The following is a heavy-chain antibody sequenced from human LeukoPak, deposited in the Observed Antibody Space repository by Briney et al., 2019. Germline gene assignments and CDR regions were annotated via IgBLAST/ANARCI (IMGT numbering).Heavy chain of an antibody. CDR2: ISSSSSYI. J-gene: IGHJ4*02. D-gene: IGHD2-2*01. CDR3: AGYCSSTSCPHY. V-gene: IGHV3-21*01. CDR1: GFTFSSYS. Sequence: GGSLRLSCAASGFTFSSYSMNWVRQAPGKGLEWVSSISSSSSYIYYADSVKGRFTISRDNAKNSLYLQMNSLRAEDTAVYYCAGYCSSTSCPHYWGQGTLVTVSS.